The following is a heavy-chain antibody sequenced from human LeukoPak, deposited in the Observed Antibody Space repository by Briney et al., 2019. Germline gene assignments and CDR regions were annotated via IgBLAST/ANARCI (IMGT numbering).Heavy chain of an antibody. CDR1: GFIFSDYY. CDR3: ARGAEGIAATDSNFDY. CDR2: ISSSGTTI. Sequence: PGGSLRLSCAASGFIFSDYYMSWIRQAPGKGLEWVSYISSSGTTIYYADSVKGRFTISRDNPKNSLYLQMNSLRAEDTALYYCARGAEGIAATDSNFDYWGQGTLVTVSS. D-gene: IGHD6-13*01. J-gene: IGHJ4*02. V-gene: IGHV3-11*04.